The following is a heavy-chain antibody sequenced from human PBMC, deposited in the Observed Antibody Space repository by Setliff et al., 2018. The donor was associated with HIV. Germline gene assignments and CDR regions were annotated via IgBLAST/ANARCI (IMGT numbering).Heavy chain of an antibody. CDR3: AKEGSGSYYNDGAYYFDY. Sequence: ASVKVSCKASGYTFTNYAIHWVRQAPGQGLEWMGWINAGNGNTESSKKFQGRVTITRDTSASTAYMELSSLRSEDTAVYYCAKEGSGSYYNDGAYYFDYWGQGTLVTVSS. J-gene: IGHJ4*02. D-gene: IGHD3-10*01. CDR2: INAGNGNT. CDR1: GYTFTNYA. V-gene: IGHV1-3*01.